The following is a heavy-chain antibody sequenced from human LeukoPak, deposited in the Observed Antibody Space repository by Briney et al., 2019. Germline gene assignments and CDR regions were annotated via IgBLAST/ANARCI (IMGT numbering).Heavy chain of an antibody. J-gene: IGHJ4*02. CDR1: GFTFSSYW. CDR2: INSDGSST. V-gene: IGHV3-74*01. D-gene: IGHD5-18*01. Sequence: GGSLRLSCAASGFTFSSYWMHWVRQVSGKGLVWVSRINSDGSSTIYADSVKGRFTISRDNAKNTLYLQMNSLRAEDTAVYHCASLGYSFGYEQPDYWGQGTLVTVSS. CDR3: ASLGYSFGYEQPDY.